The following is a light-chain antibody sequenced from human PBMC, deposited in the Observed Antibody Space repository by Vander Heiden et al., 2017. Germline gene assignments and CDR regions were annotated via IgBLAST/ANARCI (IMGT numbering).Light chain of an antibody. Sequence: SYELTQPPSVSVSPGQTASITCSGDKLGDKYACWYQQKPGQSPVLVIYQDSKRPSGIPERFSGSNSGNTDTLTISGTQAMDEADYYCQAWDSSTAIVFGTGTKVTVL. V-gene: IGLV3-1*01. CDR2: QDS. CDR1: KLGDKY. J-gene: IGLJ1*01. CDR3: QAWDSSTAIV.